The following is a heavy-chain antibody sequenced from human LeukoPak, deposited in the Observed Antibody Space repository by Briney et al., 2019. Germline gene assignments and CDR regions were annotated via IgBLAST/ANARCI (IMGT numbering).Heavy chain of an antibody. J-gene: IGHJ6*03. V-gene: IGHV1-2*02. CDR1: GYTFTGYY. CDR2: INPNSGGT. D-gene: IGHD2-2*01. CDR3: ARDRKQYQLPRRNYYYYMDV. Sequence: ASVKVSCKASGYTFTGYYMHWVRQAPGQGLEWMGWINPNSGGTNYAQKFQGRVTMTRDTSITTAYMELSRLRSDGTAVYYCARDRKQYQLPRRNYYYYMDVWGKGTTVTVSS.